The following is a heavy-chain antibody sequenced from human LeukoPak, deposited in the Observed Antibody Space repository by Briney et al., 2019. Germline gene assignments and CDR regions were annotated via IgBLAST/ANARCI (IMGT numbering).Heavy chain of an antibody. CDR1: GFIFSSYE. D-gene: IGHD4-23*01. CDR2: ISSSGSTI. V-gene: IGHV3-48*03. Sequence: AGGSLRLSCAASGFIFSSYEMNWVRQAPGKGLEWVSYISSSGSTIYYADSVKGRFTISRDNAKNSLYLQMNSLRAEDTAVYYCARVEAGGNAAFGYWGQGTLVTVSS. CDR3: ARVEAGGNAAFGY. J-gene: IGHJ4*02.